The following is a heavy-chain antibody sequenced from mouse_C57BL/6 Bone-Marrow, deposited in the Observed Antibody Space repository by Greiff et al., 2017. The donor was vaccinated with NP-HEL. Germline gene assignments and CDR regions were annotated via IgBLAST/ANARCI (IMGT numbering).Heavy chain of an antibody. V-gene: IGHV1-69*01. Sequence: VQLKQPGAELVMPGASVKLSCKASGYTFTSYWMHWVKQRPGQGLEWIGEIDPSDSYTNYNQKFKGKSTLTVAKSSSTAYMQLSSLTSEDSAVYYCARGKTAYWGQGTLVTVSA. D-gene: IGHD2-1*01. J-gene: IGHJ3*01. CDR1: GYTFTSYW. CDR3: ARGKTAY. CDR2: IDPSDSYT.